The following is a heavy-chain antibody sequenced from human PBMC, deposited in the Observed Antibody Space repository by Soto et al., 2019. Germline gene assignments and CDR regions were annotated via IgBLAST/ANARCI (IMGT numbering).Heavy chain of an antibody. D-gene: IGHD2-2*01. J-gene: IGHJ5*02. CDR1: GGTFSSYT. V-gene: IGHV1-69*02. CDR2: IIPILGIA. Sequence: QVQLVQSGAEVKKPGSSVKVSCKASGGTFSSYTISWVRQAPGQGLEWMGRIIPILGIANYAQQFQGRVTITADKATTTAYMEISRRGSEDTAGYYWARGDCSSTCFPVGGCDTGGQGTLVTVSS. CDR3: ARGDCSSTCFPVGGCDT.